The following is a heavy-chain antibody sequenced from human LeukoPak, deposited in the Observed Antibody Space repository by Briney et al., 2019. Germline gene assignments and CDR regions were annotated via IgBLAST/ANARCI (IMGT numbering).Heavy chain of an antibody. CDR3: ARDRVWTVLY. CDR1: GFTFTNYW. Sequence: GGSLRLSCAASGFTFTNYWMSWVRQAPGKGLEWVANISQDGGGQYYMESVKGRFTISRDNAKNSLYLQMNSLRAEDTAVYYCARDRVWTVLYWGQGTLVTVSS. J-gene: IGHJ4*02. CDR2: ISQDGGGQ. D-gene: IGHD6-13*01. V-gene: IGHV3-7*01.